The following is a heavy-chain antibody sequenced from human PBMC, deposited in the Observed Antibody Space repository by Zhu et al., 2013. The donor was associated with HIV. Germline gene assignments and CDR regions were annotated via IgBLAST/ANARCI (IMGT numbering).Heavy chain of an antibody. Sequence: QVQLVQSGAEVKKPGSSVKVSCKASGGTFSSYAISWVRQAPGQGLEWMGGIVPIFGTANYAQKFQGRVTITADESTSTAYMELSSLRSEDTAVYYCAREKDPGYSSGWHPGYWGQGTLVTVSS. CDR3: AREKDPGYSSGWHPGY. CDR2: IVPIFGTA. CDR1: GGTFSSYA. D-gene: IGHD6-19*01. V-gene: IGHV1-69*01. J-gene: IGHJ4*02.